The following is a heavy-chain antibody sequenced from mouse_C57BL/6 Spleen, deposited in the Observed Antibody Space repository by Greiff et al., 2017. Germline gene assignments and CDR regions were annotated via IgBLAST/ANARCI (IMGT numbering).Heavy chain of an antibody. Sequence: VQLQQSGSELVKPGASVKISCKASGYSFTGYYMNWVKQSPEKSLEWIGEINPSTGGTTYNQKFKAKATLTVDKSSSTAYMQLKSLTSEDSAVYYCARGVSYTDSWFAYWGQGTLVTVSA. CDR1: GYSFTGYY. V-gene: IGHV1-42*01. CDR2: INPSTGGT. J-gene: IGHJ3*01. D-gene: IGHD1-1*01. CDR3: ARGVSYTDSWFAY.